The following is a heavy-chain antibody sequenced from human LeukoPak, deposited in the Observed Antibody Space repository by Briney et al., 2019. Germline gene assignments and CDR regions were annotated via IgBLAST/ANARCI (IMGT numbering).Heavy chain of an antibody. CDR1: GYTFTSYG. CDR2: ISAYNGNT. J-gene: IGHJ4*02. D-gene: IGHD3-10*01. CDR3: ARVVANYYGSGSGDY. V-gene: IGHV1-18*01. Sequence: ASVKVSCKASGYTFTSYGISWVRQAPGQGLEWMGWISAYNGNTNYAQKLQGRVTMTTDTSTSTAYMELRSLRSDDTAVYYCARVVANYYGSGSGDYWAREPWSPSPQ.